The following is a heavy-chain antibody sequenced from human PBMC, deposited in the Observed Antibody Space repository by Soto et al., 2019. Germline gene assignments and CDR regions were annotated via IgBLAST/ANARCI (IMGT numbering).Heavy chain of an antibody. CDR3: ARGSDLYYYDSSGYAPLPN. V-gene: IGHV3-33*01. Sequence: GGSLRLSCAASGFTFSSYGMHWVRQAPGKGLERVAVIWYDGSNKYYADSVKGRFTISRDNSKNTLYLQMNSLRVEDTAVYYCARGSDLYYYDSSGYAPLPNWGQGTLVTVSS. J-gene: IGHJ4*02. D-gene: IGHD3-22*01. CDR1: GFTFSSYG. CDR2: IWYDGSNK.